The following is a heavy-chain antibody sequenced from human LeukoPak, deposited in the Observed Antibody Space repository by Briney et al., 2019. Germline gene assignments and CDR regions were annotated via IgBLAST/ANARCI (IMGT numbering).Heavy chain of an antibody. Sequence: SGGSLRLSCAASGFTFSSYAMSWVRQAPGKGLEWVSAISGSGGSTYYADSVKGRFTISRDNSNNTLDLQMNSLRADDTAVYYCAKGPSGSFYPGYFDYWGQGTPLTVSS. CDR1: GFTFSSYA. D-gene: IGHD1-26*01. CDR3: AKGPSGSFYPGYFDY. V-gene: IGHV3-23*01. J-gene: IGHJ4*02. CDR2: ISGSGGST.